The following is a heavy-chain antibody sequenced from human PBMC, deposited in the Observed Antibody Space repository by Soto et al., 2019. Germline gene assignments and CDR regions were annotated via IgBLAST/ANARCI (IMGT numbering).Heavy chain of an antibody. CDR1: GFTVSSNY. CDR2: IYSGGST. D-gene: IGHD3-10*01. V-gene: IGHV3-53*01. CDR3: ARDTSIRNYCGSGSEKYYGMDV. Sequence: GGSLRLSCAASGFTVSSNYMSWVRQAPGKGLEWVSVIYSGGSTYYADSVKGRFTISRDNSKNTLYLQMNSLRAEDTAVYYCARDTSIRNYCGSGSEKYYGMDVWGQGTTVTVSS. J-gene: IGHJ6*02.